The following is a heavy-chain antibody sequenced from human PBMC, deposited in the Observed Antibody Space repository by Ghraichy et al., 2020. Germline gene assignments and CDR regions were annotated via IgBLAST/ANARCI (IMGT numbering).Heavy chain of an antibody. CDR1: GFTVSSNY. D-gene: IGHD2-15*01. CDR2: IYSGGST. V-gene: IGHV3-53*01. J-gene: IGHJ4*02. CDR3: ARDLYFTD. Sequence: GESPNISCAASGFTVSSNYMSWVRQAPGKGLEWVSVIYSGGSTYYADSVKGRFTISRDNSKNTLYLQMNSLRAGDTAVYYCARDLYFTDWGQGTLVTVSS.